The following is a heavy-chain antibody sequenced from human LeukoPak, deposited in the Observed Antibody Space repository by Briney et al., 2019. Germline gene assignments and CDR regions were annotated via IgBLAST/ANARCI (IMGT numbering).Heavy chain of an antibody. J-gene: IGHJ6*02. Sequence: PGGSLRLSCSVSGFKFADYDMSWLRQAPGKGLEWVGFIRNTVYGGTIKYAAAVKGRFTISRDDSESIAYLQMNSLQSEDTAVYFCSRSTWRYTMDVWGQGTSVTVSS. CDR2: IRNTVYGGTI. D-gene: IGHD5-24*01. CDR1: GFKFADYD. V-gene: IGHV3-49*03. CDR3: SRSTWRYTMDV.